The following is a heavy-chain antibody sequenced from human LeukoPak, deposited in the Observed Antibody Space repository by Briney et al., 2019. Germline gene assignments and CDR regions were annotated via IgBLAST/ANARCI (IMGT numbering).Heavy chain of an antibody. D-gene: IGHD6-19*01. CDR3: ARHGRSGWSGNILNWYFDL. J-gene: IGHJ2*01. CDR2: INHSGST. CDR1: GGSFSGYY. V-gene: IGHV4-34*01. Sequence: PSETLSLTCAVYGGSFSGYYWSWIRQPPGKGLEWIGEINHSGSTNYNPSLKSRVTISVDTSKNQFSLKLSSVTAADTAVYYCARHGRSGWSGNILNWYFDLWGRGTLATVSS.